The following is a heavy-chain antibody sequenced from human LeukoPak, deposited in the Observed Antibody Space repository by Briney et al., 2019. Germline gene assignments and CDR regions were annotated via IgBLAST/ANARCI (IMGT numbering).Heavy chain of an antibody. CDR3: ALEPIALSI. D-gene: IGHD3-3*01. V-gene: IGHV1-2*02. CDR1: GYTFTGYY. CDR2: INPNSGGS. J-gene: IGHJ3*01. Sequence: ASVKVSCKASGYTFTGYYMHWVRQAPGQGLEWMGWINPNSGGSDYTQKFQGRVTMTCDTSISTGYMELSRLRSDDTAVYYCALEPIALSIWGQGTMVTVSS.